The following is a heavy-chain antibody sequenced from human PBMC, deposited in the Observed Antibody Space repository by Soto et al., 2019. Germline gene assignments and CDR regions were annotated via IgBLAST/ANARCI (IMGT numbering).Heavy chain of an antibody. J-gene: IGHJ5*02. V-gene: IGHV1-46*03. CDR3: ARGQSWHDLVRWFDP. CDR2: IYPGGVNI. CDR1: GYSFTSHY. D-gene: IGHD3-10*01. Sequence: ASVKVSCKAIGYSFTSHYMHWVRQAPGQGLEWMGTIYPGGVNIGYAQKFKGRVTMTKDTSTSTVYMELNSLTSEDTAVYYCARGQSWHDLVRWFDPWGQGTLVTVSS.